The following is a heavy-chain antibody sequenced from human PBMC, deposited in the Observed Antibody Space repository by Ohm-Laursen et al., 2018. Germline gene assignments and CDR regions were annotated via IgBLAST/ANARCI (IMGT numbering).Heavy chain of an antibody. CDR3: ANMGAAAGNYFDY. J-gene: IGHJ4*02. V-gene: IGHV3-23*01. D-gene: IGHD6-13*01. CDR2: ISGSGGST. Sequence: SLRLSCAASGFTFSSYWMSWVRQAPGKGLEWVSAISGSGGSTYYADSVKGRFTISRDNSKNTLYLQMNSLRAEDTAVYYCANMGAAAGNYFDYWGQGTLVTVSS. CDR1: GFTFSSYW.